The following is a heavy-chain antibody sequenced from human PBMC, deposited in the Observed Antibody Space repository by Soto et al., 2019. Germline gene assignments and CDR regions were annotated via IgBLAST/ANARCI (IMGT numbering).Heavy chain of an antibody. Sequence: SVKVSCAASGCTFSSYAISWLRESPGQGLEWMGGIIPIFGTANYAQKFQGRVTITADESTSTAYMELSSLRSEDTAVYYCAKGRNYDRLYFDYWGQGTLVTVSS. D-gene: IGHD3-22*01. CDR3: AKGRNYDRLYFDY. V-gene: IGHV1-69*13. CDR2: IIPIFGTA. CDR1: GCTFSSYA. J-gene: IGHJ4*02.